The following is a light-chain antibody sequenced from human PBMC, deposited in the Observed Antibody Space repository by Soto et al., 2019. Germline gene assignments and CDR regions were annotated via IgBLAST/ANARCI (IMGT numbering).Light chain of an antibody. J-gene: IGKJ5*01. CDR3: QHYGRSPIT. CDR2: GAS. CDR1: QSVNSR. V-gene: IGKV3-20*01. Sequence: EIVLTQSPGPLSLSPGERATLSCRASQSVNSRLAWYQHKPGQAPRLLISGASSRATGIPDRFSGSGSATDFTLTISRLEPEDVALYYCQHYGRSPITLGQGTRLEIK.